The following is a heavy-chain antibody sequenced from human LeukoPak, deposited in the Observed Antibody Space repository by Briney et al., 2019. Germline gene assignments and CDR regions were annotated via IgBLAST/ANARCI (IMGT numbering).Heavy chain of an antibody. CDR1: GFTFSSYG. Sequence: PGGSLRLSCAASGFTFSSYGMHWVSQAPGKGLEWVAVIWYDGSNKYYADSVKGRFTISRDNSKNTLYLQMNSLRAEDTAVYYCARGTAYYDILTGYAYSDYWGQGTLVTVSS. V-gene: IGHV3-33*01. CDR2: IWYDGSNK. D-gene: IGHD3-9*01. CDR3: ARGTAYYDILTGYAYSDY. J-gene: IGHJ4*02.